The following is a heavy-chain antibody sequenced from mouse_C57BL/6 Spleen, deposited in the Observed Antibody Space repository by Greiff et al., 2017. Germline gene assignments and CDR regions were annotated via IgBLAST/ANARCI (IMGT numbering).Heavy chain of an antibody. J-gene: IGHJ4*01. CDR1: GYTFTSYW. V-gene: IGHV1-61*01. CDR3: ARGTTVVAPYAMDY. Sequence: QVQLQQPGAELVRPGSSVKLSCKASGYTFTSYWMDWVKQRPGQGLEWIGNIYPSDSETHYNQKFKDKATLTGDKSSSTAYMQLSSLTSEDSAVYYCARGTTVVAPYAMDYWGQGTSVTVSS. D-gene: IGHD1-1*01. CDR2: IYPSDSET.